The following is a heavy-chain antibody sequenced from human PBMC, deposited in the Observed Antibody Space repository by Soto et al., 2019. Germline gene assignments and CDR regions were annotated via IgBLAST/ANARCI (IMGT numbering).Heavy chain of an antibody. CDR3: EKGAPGNGMDV. V-gene: IGHV3-23*01. J-gene: IGHJ6*02. CDR1: GFTFSSYT. CDR2: TSGSGSST. Sequence: GGSLRLSCAASGFTFSSYTMSWVRQAPGKGLEWVSGTSGSGSSTYYADSVKGRFTVSRDNSKDTLHLQMNSLRAEDTAVYYCEKGAPGNGMDVWGQGTTVTVSS. D-gene: IGHD1-26*01.